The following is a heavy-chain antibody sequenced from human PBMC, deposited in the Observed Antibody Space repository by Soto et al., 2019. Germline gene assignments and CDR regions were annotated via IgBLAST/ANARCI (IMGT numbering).Heavy chain of an antibody. CDR2: MSPSSGNT. V-gene: IGHV1-8*01. J-gene: IGHJ6*04. Sequence: QVQLVQSGAEVKKPGASVKVSCKASGYTFTTYEINLVRQVPGQGLEWMGWMSPSSGNTGYVDQFRGRVTMTSNTSMTTAYMELSSLRSEDTAVYYCSRVGGQLFGDHGMDVWGKGTTVTVSS. D-gene: IGHD3-10*01. CDR3: SRVGGQLFGDHGMDV. CDR1: GYTFTTYE.